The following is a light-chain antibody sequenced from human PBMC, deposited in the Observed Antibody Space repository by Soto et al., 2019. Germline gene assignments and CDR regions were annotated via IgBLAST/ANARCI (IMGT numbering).Light chain of an antibody. J-gene: IGKJ1*01. CDR1: QSISSW. CDR2: KAS. CDR3: QQYNSYRT. V-gene: IGKV1-5*03. Sequence: DIQMTQSPSTLSASVGDRVTITCRASQSISSWLAWYQQKPGKAPNLLIYKASTLQSGVPSRFSGSGSGTEFTLNISSLQPDDFATYYCQQYNSYRTFGQGTKVEIK.